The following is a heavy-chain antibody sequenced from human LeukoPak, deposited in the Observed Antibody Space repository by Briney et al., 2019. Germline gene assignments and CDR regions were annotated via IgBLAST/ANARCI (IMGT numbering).Heavy chain of an antibody. CDR3: ARGRIAVRSRPIDY. CDR2: INHSGST. J-gene: IGHJ4*02. D-gene: IGHD6-19*01. CDR1: GGSFSGYY. Sequence: PSETLSLTCAVYGGSFSGYYWSWIRQLPGKGLEWIGEINHSGSTNYNPSLKSRVTISVDTSKNQFSLKLSSVTAADTAVYYCARGRIAVRSRPIDYWGQGTLVTVSS. V-gene: IGHV4-34*01.